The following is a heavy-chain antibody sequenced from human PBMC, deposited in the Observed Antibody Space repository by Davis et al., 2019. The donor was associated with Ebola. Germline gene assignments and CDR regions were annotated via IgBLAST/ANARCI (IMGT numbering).Heavy chain of an antibody. CDR3: ARQHRVTRPLDL. Sequence: SETLSLTCSVSGGSISSSGYNWGWVRQPPGKGLEWLGSIYYTGSTYYNPSLKSRVAMSVDTSKNQFSLSLSSLTAADTAIYYCARQHRVTRPLDLWGQGTLVTVSP. CDR2: IYYTGST. CDR1: GGSISSSGYN. D-gene: IGHD4-11*01. J-gene: IGHJ5*02. V-gene: IGHV4-39*01.